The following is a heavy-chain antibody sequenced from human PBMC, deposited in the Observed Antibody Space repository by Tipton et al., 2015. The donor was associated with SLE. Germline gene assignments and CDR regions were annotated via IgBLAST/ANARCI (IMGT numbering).Heavy chain of an antibody. CDR2: IYSGGST. CDR1: GFTVSSNY. V-gene: IGHV3-53*01. D-gene: IGHD2-15*01. J-gene: IGHJ3*02. CDR3: ARDHSGGSSRGAFDI. Sequence: GSLRLSCAASGFTVSSNYMSWVRQAPGKGLEWVSVIYSGGSTYYADSVKGRFTISRDNAKNSLYLQMNSLRAEDTAVYYCARDHSGGSSRGAFDIWGQGTMVTVSS.